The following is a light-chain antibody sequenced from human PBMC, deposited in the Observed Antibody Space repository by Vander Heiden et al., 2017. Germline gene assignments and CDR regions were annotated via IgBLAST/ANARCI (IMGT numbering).Light chain of an antibody. Sequence: EIVMTQSPATLSVFPGERVTLSCRASQSVSSNLAWYQQKPGQPPRLLIYGASARASGIPARFSGSGFGTYFILTINSLQSEDFAIYYCQQYNNWPPYTFGQGTKLEIK. CDR2: GAS. CDR1: QSVSSN. J-gene: IGKJ2*01. V-gene: IGKV3-15*01. CDR3: QQYNNWPPYT.